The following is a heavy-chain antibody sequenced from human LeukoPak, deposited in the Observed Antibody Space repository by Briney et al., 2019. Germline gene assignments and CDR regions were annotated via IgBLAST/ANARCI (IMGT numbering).Heavy chain of an antibody. J-gene: IGHJ4*02. CDR2: FYDTRSP. V-gene: IGHV4-59*01. CDR1: GGSISLYY. Sequence: SETLFLTCTVSGGSISLYYWSWIRQPPGKGLEWIGYFYDTRSPKYNPSLERRVTIPVDMSRNQFSLNLTSVTAADTAVYYCARGRGSLTYWGQGTLATVSS. D-gene: IGHD3-10*01. CDR3: ARGRGSLTY.